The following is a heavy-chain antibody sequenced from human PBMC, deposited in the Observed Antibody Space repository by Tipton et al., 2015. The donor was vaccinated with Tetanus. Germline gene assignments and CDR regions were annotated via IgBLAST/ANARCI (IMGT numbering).Heavy chain of an antibody. D-gene: IGHD1-26*01. V-gene: IGHV3-33*07. CDR2: IWYDGSNQ. Sequence: SLRLSCETSGFTFKHHGMYWVRQAPGKGLERVALIWYDGSNQDYAHSVRGRFTISRDNSKNTLFLQMNSLRAEDTAVYYCARDYYYSGSASHVFDYWGQGTLVTVSS. CDR3: ARDYYYSGSASHVFDY. J-gene: IGHJ4*02. CDR1: GFTFKHHG.